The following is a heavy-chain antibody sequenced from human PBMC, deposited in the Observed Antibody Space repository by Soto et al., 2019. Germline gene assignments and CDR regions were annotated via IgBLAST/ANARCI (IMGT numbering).Heavy chain of an antibody. CDR1: GGSISSTSYY. V-gene: IGHV4-39*02. CDR3: ARDLGDYDILTGSKNWFDP. J-gene: IGHJ5*02. CDR2: IYYNGGT. D-gene: IGHD3-9*01. Sequence: SETLSLTCTVSGGSISSTSYYWGWIRQPPGKGLEWIGTIYYNGGTYYNPSLKSRVTISVDTSKNQFFLKLSSVTAADTAVYYCARDLGDYDILTGSKNWFDPWGQGTLVTVSS.